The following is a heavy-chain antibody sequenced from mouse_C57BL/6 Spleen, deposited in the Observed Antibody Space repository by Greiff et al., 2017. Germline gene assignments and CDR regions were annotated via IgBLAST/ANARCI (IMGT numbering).Heavy chain of an antibody. Sequence: VLLQQSGPELVKPGASVKMSCKASGYTFTDYNMHWVKQSHGKSLEWIGYINPNNGGTSYNQKFKGKATLTVTKSSSTAYMELRSLTSEDSAVYYCARVPFYGYSWFAYWGQGTLVTVSA. CDR1: GYTFTDYN. CDR2: INPNNGGT. D-gene: IGHD2-14*01. CDR3: ARVPFYGYSWFAY. J-gene: IGHJ3*01. V-gene: IGHV1-22*01.